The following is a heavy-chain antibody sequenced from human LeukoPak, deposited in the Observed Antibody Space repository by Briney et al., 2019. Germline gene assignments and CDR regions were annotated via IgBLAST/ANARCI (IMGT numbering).Heavy chain of an antibody. CDR1: GFTFSSYV. V-gene: IGHV3-23*01. CDR2: ISGSGGST. Sequence: GGTLRLSCAASGFTFSSYVMSWVRQAPGKGLEWVSAISGSGGSTYYADSVKGRFTISRDNSKNTLYLQMNSLRAEDTAVYYCAKDLDIVVVVAATLNGWFDPWGQGTLVTVSS. D-gene: IGHD2-15*01. J-gene: IGHJ5*02. CDR3: AKDLDIVVVVAATLNGWFDP.